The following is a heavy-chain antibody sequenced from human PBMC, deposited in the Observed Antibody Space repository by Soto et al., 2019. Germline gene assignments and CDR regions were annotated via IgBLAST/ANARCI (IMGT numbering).Heavy chain of an antibody. CDR2: IIPIFGTA. Sequence: GASVKVSCKASGGTFSSYAISWVRQAPGQGLEWMGGIIPIFGTANYAQKFQGRVTITADESTSTAYMELSSLRSEDTAVYYCARVYCGGDCYTNWFDPWGQGTLVTVSS. D-gene: IGHD2-21*02. J-gene: IGHJ5*02. V-gene: IGHV1-69*13. CDR1: GGTFSSYA. CDR3: ARVYCGGDCYTNWFDP.